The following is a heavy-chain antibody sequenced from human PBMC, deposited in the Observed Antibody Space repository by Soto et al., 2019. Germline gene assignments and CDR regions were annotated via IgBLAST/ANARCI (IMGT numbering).Heavy chain of an antibody. Sequence: SETLSLTCAVYGGSFSGYYWSWIRQPPGKGLEWIGEINHSGSTNYHPSLKSRVTISVDTSKNQFSLKLSSVTAADTAVYYCARMSTVFGVVIKPYYYYGMDVWGQGTTVTVSS. J-gene: IGHJ6*02. D-gene: IGHD3-3*01. V-gene: IGHV4-34*01. CDR3: ARMSTVFGVVIKPYYYYGMDV. CDR2: INHSGST. CDR1: GGSFSGYY.